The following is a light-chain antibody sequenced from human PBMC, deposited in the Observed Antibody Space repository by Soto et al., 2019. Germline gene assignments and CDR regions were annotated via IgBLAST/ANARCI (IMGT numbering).Light chain of an antibody. V-gene: IGLV1-40*01. CDR3: QSYDSSLSVV. Sequence: QSVLTQPPSVSGAPGQRVTISCTGSSSNIGAGYDVHWYQQLPGTAPKLLIYGNSNRPSGVPDRFSGSKSGTSASLAITELQAEDEPDYYCQSYDSSLSVVFGGGTKLTVL. J-gene: IGLJ2*01. CDR1: SSNIGAGYD. CDR2: GNS.